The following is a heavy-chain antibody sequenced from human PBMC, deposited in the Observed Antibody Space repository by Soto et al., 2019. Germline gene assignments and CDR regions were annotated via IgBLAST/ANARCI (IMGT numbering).Heavy chain of an antibody. CDR2: ISYGGTT. D-gene: IGHD2-15*01. J-gene: IGHJ4*02. V-gene: IGHV4-31*03. CDR3: SRGILV. Sequence: QVQLQESGPGLVKPSQTLSLTCTVSGGSMNSGGYCWSWIRQHPGEGLEWIGCISYGGTTSYNPSLHSRVIISVDTSKNQFSLKLTSVTAADTAVYYCSRGILVWGQGTLITVSS. CDR1: GGSMNSGGYC.